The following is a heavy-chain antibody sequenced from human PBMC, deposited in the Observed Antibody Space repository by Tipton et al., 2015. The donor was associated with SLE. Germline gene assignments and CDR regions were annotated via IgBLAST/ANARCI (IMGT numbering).Heavy chain of an antibody. D-gene: IGHD3-3*01. CDR3: AKDLVVTAIFEVFGMDV. Sequence: SLRLSCVVSGFTFDDYAMHWVRQVPGKGLEWVSGIDWSGQIIDYADSVKDRFTISRDNAKQSLYLQMISLRTEDTALYYCAKDLVVTAIFEVFGMDVWGQGTTVTVSS. J-gene: IGHJ6*02. CDR2: IDWSGQII. V-gene: IGHV3-9*01. CDR1: GFTFDDYA.